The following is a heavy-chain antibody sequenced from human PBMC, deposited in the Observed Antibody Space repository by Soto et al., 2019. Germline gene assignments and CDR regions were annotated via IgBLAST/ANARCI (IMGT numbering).Heavy chain of an antibody. J-gene: IGHJ4*02. D-gene: IGHD3-3*01. CDR2: ISPYNGNT. V-gene: IGHV1-18*01. CDR3: ARADFDFWSGYSPFDY. CDR1: GYTLTSYV. Sequence: QVQLVQSRAEVKKPGASVKVSCKASGYTLTSYVISWVRQAPGQGLEWVGWISPYNGNTNYAQKLQDRVTLTTDTSTSTAYMELRSLRPDDTAVYYCARADFDFWSGYSPFDYWGQGTLVTVSS.